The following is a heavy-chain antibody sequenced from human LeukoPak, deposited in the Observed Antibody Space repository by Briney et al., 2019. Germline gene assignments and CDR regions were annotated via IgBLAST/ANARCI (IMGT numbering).Heavy chain of an antibody. CDR2: INHSGST. J-gene: IGHJ4*02. D-gene: IGHD1-26*01. Sequence: SETLSLTCAVYGGSFSGYYWSWIRQPPGKGLEWIGEINHSGSTIYNPSLKSRVTISVDTSKNQFSLKLSSVTAADTAVYYCARGGVGATTSFDYWGQGTLVTVSS. CDR1: GGSFSGYY. CDR3: ARGGVGATTSFDY. V-gene: IGHV4-34*01.